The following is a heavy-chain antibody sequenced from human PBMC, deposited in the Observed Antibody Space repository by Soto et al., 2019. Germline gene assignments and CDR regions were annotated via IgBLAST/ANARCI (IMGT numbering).Heavy chain of an antibody. CDR3: ARASIADRRGGWSDHVTYYYYGMDV. CDR2: VIPMFGTA. V-gene: IGHV1-69*13. Sequence: SVKVSCKASGGTFSSYAISWVRQAPGQGLEWMGGVIPMFGTANYAPKFQSRVTIPADQSTSTAYMALSRLRPEDTAVYYCARASIADRRGGWSDHVTYYYYGMDVWGQGTTVTVSS. J-gene: IGHJ6*02. D-gene: IGHD6-6*01. CDR1: GGTFSSYA.